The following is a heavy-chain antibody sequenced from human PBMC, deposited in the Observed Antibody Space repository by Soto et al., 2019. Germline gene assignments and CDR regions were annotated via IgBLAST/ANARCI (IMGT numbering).Heavy chain of an antibody. CDR3: ARVRSYGMDV. CDR2: IYYSGSP. J-gene: IGHJ6*02. V-gene: IGHV4-30-4*01. Sequence: PSETLSLTCTVSGGSITSGDYYWSWIRQPPGKGLEWIGYIYYSGSPYYNPSLKSRVTISLDTSKNQFSLKLTSVTAADTAVYYCARVRSYGMDVWGQGTTVTVSS. D-gene: IGHD4-17*01. CDR1: GGSITSGDYY.